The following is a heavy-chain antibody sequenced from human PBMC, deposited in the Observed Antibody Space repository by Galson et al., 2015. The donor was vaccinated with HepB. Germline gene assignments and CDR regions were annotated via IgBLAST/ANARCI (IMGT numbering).Heavy chain of an antibody. V-gene: IGHV5-51*03. J-gene: IGHJ4*02. D-gene: IGHD3-3*01. CDR2: IYPGDSET. CDR3: ARLPNYGVWSGYWVGFDY. Sequence: QSGAEVKKPGESLKISCKGSGYSFINYWIGWVRQMPGKGLEWMGIIYPGDSETRYGPSFQGQVTISVDKSTNTAYLQWSSLKASDTAMYYCARLPNYGVWSGYWVGFDYWGQGTLVTVSS. CDR1: GYSFINYW.